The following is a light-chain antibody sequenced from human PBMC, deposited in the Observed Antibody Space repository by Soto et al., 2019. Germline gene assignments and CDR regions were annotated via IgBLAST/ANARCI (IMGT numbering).Light chain of an antibody. CDR3: QQYNNWPLT. J-gene: IGKJ4*01. Sequence: ERVMTQSPATLSVSPGERSTLSCMAIQSVSSNLAWYQQKPDQAPRLLIYRASTRATGIPARFSGSGSGTEFTLTISSLQSEDFEVYYCQQYNNWPLTFGGGTKVDIK. CDR1: QSVSSN. CDR2: RAS. V-gene: IGKV3-15*01.